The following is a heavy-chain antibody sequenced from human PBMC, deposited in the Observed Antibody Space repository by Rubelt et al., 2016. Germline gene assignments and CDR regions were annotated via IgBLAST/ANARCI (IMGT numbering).Heavy chain of an antibody. CDR3: ARDSAGFDY. D-gene: IGHD6-13*01. V-gene: IGHV4-39*07. Sequence: QVQLQESGPGLVKPSETLSLTCTVSGGSISNSSYYWGWIRQPPGKGLEWIGNIYYSGSTYYNPSLKSRVAISVDTSKNQFSLRLSSVTAADTAVYFCARDSAGFDYWGQGTRVTVSS. J-gene: IGHJ4*02. CDR1: GGSISNSSYY. CDR2: IYYSGST.